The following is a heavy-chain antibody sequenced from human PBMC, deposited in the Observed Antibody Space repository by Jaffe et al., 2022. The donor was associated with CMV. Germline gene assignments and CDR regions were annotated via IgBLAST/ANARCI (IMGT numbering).Heavy chain of an antibody. V-gene: IGHV3-49*04. Sequence: EVQLVESGGGLVQPGRSLRLSCTASGFTFGDYAMSWVRQAPGKGLEWVGFIRSKAYGGTTEYAASVKGRFTISRDDSKSIAYLQMNSLKTEDTAVYYCTLNAAPRVLRFLEWLPGGGGDYYYMDVWGKGTTVTVSS. CDR3: TLNAAPRVLRFLEWLPGGGGDYYYMDV. CDR2: IRSKAYGGTT. J-gene: IGHJ6*03. D-gene: IGHD3-3*01. CDR1: GFTFGDYA.